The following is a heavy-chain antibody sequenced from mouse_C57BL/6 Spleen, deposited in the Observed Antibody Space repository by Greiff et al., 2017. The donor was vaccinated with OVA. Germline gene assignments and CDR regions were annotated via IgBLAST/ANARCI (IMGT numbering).Heavy chain of an antibody. Sequence: QVQLQQPGAELVKPGASVKLSCKASGYTFTSYWMQWVKQRPGQGLEWIGEIDPSDSYTNYNQKFKGKATLTVDTSSSTAYMQLSSLSSDDSAVYYCLHYYGSSYWYFDVWGTGTTVTVSS. CDR3: LHYYGSSYWYFDV. J-gene: IGHJ1*03. CDR2: IDPSDSYT. CDR1: GYTFTSYW. V-gene: IGHV1-50*01. D-gene: IGHD1-1*01.